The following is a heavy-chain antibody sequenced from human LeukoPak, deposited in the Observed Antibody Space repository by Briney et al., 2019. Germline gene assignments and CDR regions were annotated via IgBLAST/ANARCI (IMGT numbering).Heavy chain of an antibody. Sequence: TGGSLRLSCAASGFTVSDYYMSWIRQAPGKGLEWISYLSSSGSQTNFADSVEGRFTISRDNAKNSLYLQMNSLRVEDTAVYYCARDGYGALRFDCWGQGTLVTVSS. V-gene: IGHV3-11*06. CDR3: ARDGYGALRFDC. D-gene: IGHD4/OR15-4a*01. CDR2: LSSSGSQT. CDR1: GFTVSDYY. J-gene: IGHJ4*02.